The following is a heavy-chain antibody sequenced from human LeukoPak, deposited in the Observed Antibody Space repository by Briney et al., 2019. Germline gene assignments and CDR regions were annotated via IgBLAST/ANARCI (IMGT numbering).Heavy chain of an antibody. CDR2: INPSGGST. CDR1: AYTLTSSF. CDR3: ARNPVTTKYFDY. D-gene: IGHD4-17*01. J-gene: IGHJ4*02. Sequence: GASVKVSCKASAYTLTSSFVHWARQGPGLGFEWLGTINPSGGSTRYAQKFQGRVTMTRDTSTSTVYMELSSLRSEDTAVYYCARNPVTTKYFDYWGQGTLVTVSS. V-gene: IGHV1-46*01.